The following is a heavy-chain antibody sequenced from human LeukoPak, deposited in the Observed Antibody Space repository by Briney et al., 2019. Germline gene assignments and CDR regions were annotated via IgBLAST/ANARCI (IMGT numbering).Heavy chain of an antibody. CDR3: AKVGSGWYADF. J-gene: IGHJ4*02. D-gene: IGHD6-19*01. V-gene: IGHV3-23*01. Sequence: PGGSLRLSCAASGFTFSSYGMNWVRQAPGKGLEWVATITSGGSSTYYADSVKGRFTISRDNSKNTLYLHMNSLRAEDTALYYCAKVGSGWYADFWGQGTLVTVSS. CDR2: ITSGGSST. CDR1: GFTFSSYG.